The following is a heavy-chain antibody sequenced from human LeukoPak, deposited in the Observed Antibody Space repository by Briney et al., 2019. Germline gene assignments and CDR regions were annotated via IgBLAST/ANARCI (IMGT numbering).Heavy chain of an antibody. V-gene: IGHV4-61*02. D-gene: IGHD5-24*01. CDR2: IYTSGST. CDR3: ARDLGDGYNQFFDY. Sequence: SETLSLTCTVSGGSISSGSYYWSWIRQPAGKGLEWIGRIYTSGSTNYNPSLKSRVTISVDTSKNQFSLKLSSVTAADTAVYYCARDLGDGYNQFFDYWGQGTLVTVCS. J-gene: IGHJ4*02. CDR1: GGSISSGSYY.